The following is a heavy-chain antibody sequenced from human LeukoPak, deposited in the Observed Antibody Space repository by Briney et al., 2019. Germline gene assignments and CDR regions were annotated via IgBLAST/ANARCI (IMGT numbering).Heavy chain of an antibody. CDR1: GGSISSSSYY. J-gene: IGHJ6*03. V-gene: IGHV4-39*07. CDR2: IYYSGST. D-gene: IGHD3-16*01. Sequence: SETLSLTCTVSGGSISSSSYYWGWIRQPPGKGLEWIGSIYYSGSTYYNPSLRSRVTISVDTSKNQFSLKMSSVTAADTAVYYCARETSQKGAHYMDVWGKGTTVTISS. CDR3: ARETSQKGAHYMDV.